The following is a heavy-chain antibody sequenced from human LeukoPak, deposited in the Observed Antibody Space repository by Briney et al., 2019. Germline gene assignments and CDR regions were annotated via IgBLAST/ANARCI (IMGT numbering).Heavy chain of an antibody. J-gene: IGHJ4*02. CDR3: AKAKVTLPFDY. CDR2: ISGSGGST. D-gene: IGHD4-11*01. V-gene: IGHV3-23*01. Sequence: GGSLRLSCATSDFDFTSHAMTWVRQAPGKGLEWVSAISGSGGSTYYADSVKGRFTISRDNSKNTLYLQMNSLRAEDTAVYYCAKAKVTLPFDYWGQGTLVTVSS. CDR1: DFDFTSHA.